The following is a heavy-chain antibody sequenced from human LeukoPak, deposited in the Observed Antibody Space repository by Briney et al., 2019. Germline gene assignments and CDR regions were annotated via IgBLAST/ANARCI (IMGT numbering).Heavy chain of an antibody. D-gene: IGHD5-12*01. V-gene: IGHV3-73*01. CDR2: IRSKANSYAT. CDR3: TQTVRDGCNYDY. Sequence: GSLRLSCAASGFTFSGSAMHWVRQASGKGLEWVGRIRSKANSYATAYAASVKGRFTISRDDSKNTAYLQMNSLKTEDTAVYYCTQTVRDGCNYDYWGQGTLVTVSS. CDR1: GFTFSGSA. J-gene: IGHJ4*02.